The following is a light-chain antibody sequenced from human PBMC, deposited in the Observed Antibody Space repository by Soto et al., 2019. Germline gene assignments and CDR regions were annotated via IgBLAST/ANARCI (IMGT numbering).Light chain of an antibody. CDR1: QSVKTKY. V-gene: IGKV3D-20*02. J-gene: IGKJ1*01. Sequence: EIVLTQSPGTLSLSPGERATLSCRASQSVKTKYLAWYQQKPGQAPRLLMSGVSSRATGIPDRFSGSGSGTDFNLTISRVEPEDFAVYYCQQRSNWPPTFGQGTKVEIK. CDR2: GVS. CDR3: QQRSNWPPT.